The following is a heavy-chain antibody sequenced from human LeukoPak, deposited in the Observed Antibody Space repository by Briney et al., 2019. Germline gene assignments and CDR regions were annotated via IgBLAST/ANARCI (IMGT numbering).Heavy chain of an antibody. CDR2: IYSGGST. D-gene: IGHD2-21*01. CDR3: ARVADYYYYYMDV. V-gene: IGHV3-53*01. CDR1: GFTFSTYS. J-gene: IGHJ6*03. Sequence: PGGSLRLSCAASGFTFSTYSMSWVRQAPGKGLEWVSVIYSGGSTYYADSVKGRFTISRDNSKNTLYLQMNSLRAEDTAVYYCARVADYYYYYMDVWGKGTTVTVSS.